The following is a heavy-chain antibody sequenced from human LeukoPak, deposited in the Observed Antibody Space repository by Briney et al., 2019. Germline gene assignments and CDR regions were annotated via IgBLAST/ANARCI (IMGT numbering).Heavy chain of an antibody. CDR3: ARRSHGDWYYYYMDV. D-gene: IGHD4-17*01. V-gene: IGHV4-39*01. CDR2: IHYSGST. CDR1: GGSISSSSYY. Sequence: SETLSLTCTVSGGSISSSSYYWGWIRQPPGKGLEWIGYIHYSGSTYYNPSPKSRVTISVDTSKNQFSLKLSSVTAADTAVYYCARRSHGDWYYYYMDVWGKGTTVTVSS. J-gene: IGHJ6*03.